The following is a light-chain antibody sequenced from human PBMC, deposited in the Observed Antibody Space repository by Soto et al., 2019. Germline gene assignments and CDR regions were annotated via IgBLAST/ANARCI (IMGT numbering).Light chain of an antibody. CDR1: QGISNY. Sequence: DIQMTQSPSAMSASVGDRVTIICRASQGISNYLAWFQQKPGKVPKCLIYAASSLQSGVPSRFSGSESGTEFTLTISSLQPEDFATYYCLQHNTYPWTFGQGTKVDIK. V-gene: IGKV1-17*03. CDR3: LQHNTYPWT. J-gene: IGKJ1*01. CDR2: AAS.